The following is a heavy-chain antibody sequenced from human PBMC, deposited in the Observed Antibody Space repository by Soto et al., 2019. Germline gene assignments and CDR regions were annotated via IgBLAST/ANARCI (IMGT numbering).Heavy chain of an antibody. D-gene: IGHD2-2*01. J-gene: IGHJ4*02. CDR1: GFTFSSYW. CDR3: ARVPRGVVPAASSYSYFDY. V-gene: IGHV3-7*01. Sequence: GGSLRLSCAASGFTFSSYWMSWVRQAPGKGLEWVANIKQDGSEKYYVDSVKGRCTISRDNAKNSLYLQMNSLRAEDTAVYYCARVPRGVVPAASSYSYFDYWGQGTLVTVSS. CDR2: IKQDGSEK.